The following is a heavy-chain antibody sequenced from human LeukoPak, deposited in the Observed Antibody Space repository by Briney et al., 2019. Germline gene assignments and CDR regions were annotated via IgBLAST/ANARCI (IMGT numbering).Heavy chain of an antibody. CDR3: ARDRYSYGPHFDY. J-gene: IGHJ4*02. V-gene: IGHV4-30-4*01. D-gene: IGHD5-18*01. CDR2: ISYSGGT. CDR1: GGSISSGDSY. Sequence: SETLSLTCTVSGGSISSGDSYWSWIRQPPGKGLEWIGYISYSGGTYSNPSLKSRVTISVDTSKNQFSLKLSSVTAADTAVYCCARDRYSYGPHFDYWGQGTLVTVSS.